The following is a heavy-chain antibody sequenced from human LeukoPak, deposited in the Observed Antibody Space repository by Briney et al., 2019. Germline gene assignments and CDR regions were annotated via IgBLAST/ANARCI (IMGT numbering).Heavy chain of an antibody. CDR1: GYSISSGYY. V-gene: IGHV4-38-2*02. J-gene: IGHJ6*04. CDR3: ARDRKYCSSTSCYSSLDV. Sequence: SETLSLTCTVSGYSISSGYYWGWIRPPPGKGLEWIGSIYYSGSTYYNPSLKSRVTISVDTSKYQFSLKLSSVTAADTAVYYCARDRKYCSSTSCYSSLDVWGKGTTVTVSS. CDR2: IYYSGST. D-gene: IGHD2-2*01.